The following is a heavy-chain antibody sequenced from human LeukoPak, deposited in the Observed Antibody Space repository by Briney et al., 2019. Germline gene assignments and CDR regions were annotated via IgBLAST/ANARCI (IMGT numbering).Heavy chain of an antibody. CDR1: GFIFNNYA. D-gene: IGHD3-22*01. CDR2: ISWNSGSI. J-gene: IGHJ4*02. V-gene: IGHV3-9*01. CDR3: AKKGVASIGPSHFDY. Sequence: GGSLRLSCAGSGFIFNNYAMHWVRQPPGKGLEWVSGISWNSGSIDYADSVKGRFTISRDNSKNTLYLQMNSLRAEDTAVYYCAKKGVASIGPSHFDYWGQGTLVTVSS.